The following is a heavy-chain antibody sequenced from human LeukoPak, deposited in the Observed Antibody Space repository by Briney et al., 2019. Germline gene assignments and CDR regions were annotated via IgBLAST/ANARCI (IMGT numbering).Heavy chain of an antibody. CDR3: ARVGGYCSSTSCYEAAWFDP. Sequence: PSQTLCLTCTVSGGSISSGGYYWSWIRQHPGKGLEWIGYIYYSGSTNYNPSLKSRVTISVDTSKNQFSLKLSSVTAADTAVYYCARVGGYCSSTSCYEAAWFDPWGQGTLVTVSS. CDR2: IYYSGST. J-gene: IGHJ5*02. D-gene: IGHD2-2*01. V-gene: IGHV4-31*03. CDR1: GGSISSGGYY.